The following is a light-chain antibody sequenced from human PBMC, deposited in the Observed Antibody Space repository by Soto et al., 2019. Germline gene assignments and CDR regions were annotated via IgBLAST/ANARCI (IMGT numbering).Light chain of an antibody. CDR2: GAS. J-gene: IGKJ5*01. CDR1: QSVSSSY. Sequence: EIVLTQSPGTLSLSPGERATLSCRASQSVSSSYLAWYQQKPGQAPRLLLYGASSRATGIPDRFSGSGSGTDFTLTISRLEPEDFAVYYCQQYGSSLTVGQGTRLEIK. V-gene: IGKV3-20*01. CDR3: QQYGSSLT.